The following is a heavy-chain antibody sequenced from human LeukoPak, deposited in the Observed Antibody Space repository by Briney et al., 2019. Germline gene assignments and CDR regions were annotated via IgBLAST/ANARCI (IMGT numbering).Heavy chain of an antibody. V-gene: IGHV4-31*03. CDR1: GGSININSYY. CDR3: ARAFTDISAITASFDY. J-gene: IGHJ4*02. Sequence: SETLSLTCTISGGSININSYYWDWLRQHPGKGLEWIGYIYYSGSTYYNPSLKSRVTISVDTSKNQFSLKLSSVTAADTAVYYCARAFTDISAITASFDYWGQGTLVTVSS. D-gene: IGHD1-20*01. CDR2: IYYSGST.